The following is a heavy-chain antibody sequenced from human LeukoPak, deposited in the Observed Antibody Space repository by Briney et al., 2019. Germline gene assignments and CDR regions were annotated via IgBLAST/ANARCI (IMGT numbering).Heavy chain of an antibody. Sequence: SETLSLTCTVSGGSIRSSYYYWSWTRQPPGKGLEWIGEIKHSGSTNYNPSLKSRVTISVDTSKNQFSLKLSSVTAADTAVYYCARGPRSGWYNRLYDAFDIWGQGTMVTVSS. J-gene: IGHJ3*02. CDR2: IKHSGST. CDR3: ARGPRSGWYNRLYDAFDI. CDR1: GGSIRSSYYY. D-gene: IGHD6-19*01. V-gene: IGHV4-39*07.